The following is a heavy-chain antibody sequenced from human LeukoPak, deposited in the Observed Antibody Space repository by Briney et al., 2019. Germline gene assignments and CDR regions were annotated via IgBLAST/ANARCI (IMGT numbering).Heavy chain of an antibody. D-gene: IGHD1-26*01. V-gene: IGHV3-30*02. Sequence: PGGSLRLSCAASGFTFSSYGMHWVRQAPGKGLEGVAFIRYDGTNKYYADSVKGRFTISRDNSKNTLYLQLHSLRAEDTAVYSCAKDLSPMVGAKTFDYWGQGTLVTVSS. CDR1: GFTFSSYG. CDR2: IRYDGTNK. CDR3: AKDLSPMVGAKTFDY. J-gene: IGHJ4*02.